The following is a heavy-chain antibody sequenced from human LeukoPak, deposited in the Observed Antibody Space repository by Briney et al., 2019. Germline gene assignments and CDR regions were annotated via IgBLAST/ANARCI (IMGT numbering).Heavy chain of an antibody. CDR2: INSDGSST. Sequence: GGSLRLSCAASGFTFRSYWMHWVRQAPGKGLVWVSRINSDGSSTRYADSVKGRFTISRDNAKNTLYLQMNSLRAVDTAVYYCARTWELLPDFDYWGQGTLVTVSS. D-gene: IGHD1-26*01. CDR1: GFTFRSYW. V-gene: IGHV3-74*01. J-gene: IGHJ4*02. CDR3: ARTWELLPDFDY.